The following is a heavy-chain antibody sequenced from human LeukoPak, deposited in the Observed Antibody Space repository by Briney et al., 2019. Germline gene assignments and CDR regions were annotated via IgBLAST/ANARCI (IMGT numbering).Heavy chain of an antibody. CDR1: LYSLTRSG. D-gene: IGHD2-21*02. CDR3: ARDKGAYSYGAHKAYCGVDCYSDYFDY. J-gene: IGHJ4*02. V-gene: IGHV1-18*01. CDR2: ISAYNGNT. Sequence: VASVKVSRMPSLYSLTRSGTSCVRQTPGQGREWMAWISAYNGNTNYAQKLQGRVSLTTDTSTSTAYMGQRSLRSDDTAVYYCARDKGAYSYGAHKAYCGVDCYSDYFDYWGQGTLVTVSS.